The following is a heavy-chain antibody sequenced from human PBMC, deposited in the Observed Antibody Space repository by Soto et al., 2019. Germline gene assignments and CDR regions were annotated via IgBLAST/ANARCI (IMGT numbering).Heavy chain of an antibody. D-gene: IGHD6-6*01. V-gene: IGHV1-46*01. CDR2: INPSGGST. Sequence: ASVKVSCKASGYTFTSYYMHWVRQAPGQGLEWMGIINPSGGSTSYAQKFQGRVTMTRDTSTSTVYMELSSLRSEDTAVYYCARDRPEYSSSSMVRSGESLNYYYRMDVWGQGTTVTVSS. CDR3: ARDRPEYSSSSMVRSGESLNYYYRMDV. CDR1: GYTFTSYY. J-gene: IGHJ6*02.